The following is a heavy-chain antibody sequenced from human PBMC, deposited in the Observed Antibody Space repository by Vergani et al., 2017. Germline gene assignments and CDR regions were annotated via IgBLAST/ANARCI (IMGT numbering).Heavy chain of an antibody. CDR2: IHYSGST. Sequence: QVQLQESGPGLVKPSQTLSLTCTFSGVSISSGGYYWTWVRQHPGKGLEWIGYIHYSGSTYYKPSLKSRVTISVDTSKNQFSLKLSSVTAADTAVYYCARDQSYPGAGGMDVWGQGTTVTVSS. CDR3: ARDQSYPGAGGMDV. V-gene: IGHV4-30-4*08. CDR1: GVSISSGGYY. J-gene: IGHJ6*02.